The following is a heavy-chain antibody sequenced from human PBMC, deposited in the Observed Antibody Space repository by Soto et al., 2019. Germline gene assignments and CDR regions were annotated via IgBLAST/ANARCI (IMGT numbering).Heavy chain of an antibody. D-gene: IGHD3-22*01. Sequence: EVQLLESGGRLVQPGGSLRLCCAASRFSFSIYAMNWVRQAPGKGLEWVSGISGGGGSTYHADSVKGRFTISRDNSKNTLYLQMNSLRAEDTAVYYCAKDPTSYDSSAQFDSWGQGTLVTVSS. CDR3: AKDPTSYDSSAQFDS. CDR2: ISGGGGST. J-gene: IGHJ4*02. V-gene: IGHV3-23*01. CDR1: RFSFSIYA.